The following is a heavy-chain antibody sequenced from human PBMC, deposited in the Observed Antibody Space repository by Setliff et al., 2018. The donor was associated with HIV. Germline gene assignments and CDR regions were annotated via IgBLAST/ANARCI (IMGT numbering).Heavy chain of an antibody. CDR2: ISYDGINK. Sequence: GESLKISCAASGFTFSSYAMHWVRQAPGKGLEWVAVISYDGINKYYADSVKGRFTISRDNSKNTLYLQMDSLRAVDTAVYYCARERLRFLEWLPLDYWGQGTQVTVSS. CDR1: GFTFSSYA. CDR3: ARERLRFLEWLPLDY. V-gene: IGHV3-30*04. D-gene: IGHD3-3*01. J-gene: IGHJ4*02.